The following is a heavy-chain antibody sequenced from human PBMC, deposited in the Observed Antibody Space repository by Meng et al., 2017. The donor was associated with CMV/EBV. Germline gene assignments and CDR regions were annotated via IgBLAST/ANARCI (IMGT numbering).Heavy chain of an antibody. CDR1: GFTFSSYS. V-gene: IGHV3-66*02. CDR2: IYSGGST. D-gene: IGHD3-3*01. Sequence: GESLKISCAASGFTFSSYSMNWVRQAPGKGLEWVSVIYSGGSTYYADSVKGRFTISRDNSKNTLYLQMNSLRAEDTAVYYCARDLGITIFGVVIDYYYYGMDVWGQGTTVTVSS. J-gene: IGHJ6*02. CDR3: ARDLGITIFGVVIDYYYYGMDV.